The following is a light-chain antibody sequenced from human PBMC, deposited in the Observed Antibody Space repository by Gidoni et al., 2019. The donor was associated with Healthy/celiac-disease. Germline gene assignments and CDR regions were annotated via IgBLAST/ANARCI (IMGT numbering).Light chain of an antibody. Sequence: DIVMTQSPDSLAVSLGERATINCKSSQSVLYSSNNKNYLAWYQQKRGQPPKLLIYWASTRESGVPDRFSGSGSGTDFTLTISSLQAEDVAVYYCQQYYSTRTFGQGTKVEIK. CDR3: QQYYSTRT. J-gene: IGKJ1*01. V-gene: IGKV4-1*01. CDR2: WAS. CDR1: QSVLYSSNNKNY.